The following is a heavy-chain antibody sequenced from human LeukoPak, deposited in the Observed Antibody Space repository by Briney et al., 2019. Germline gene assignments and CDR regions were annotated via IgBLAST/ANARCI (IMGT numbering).Heavy chain of an antibody. V-gene: IGHV3-23*01. CDR3: AKDSNRRGSSYFDY. J-gene: IGHJ4*02. D-gene: IGHD1-14*01. CDR2: ISGSGGST. Sequence: PGGSLRLSCAASGFTFSSYAMSWVRQAPGKGLEWVSAISGSGGSTYYADSVKGRFTTSRDNSKNTLYLQMNSLRAADTAVYYCAKDSNRRGSSYFDYWGQGTLVTVSS. CDR1: GFTFSSYA.